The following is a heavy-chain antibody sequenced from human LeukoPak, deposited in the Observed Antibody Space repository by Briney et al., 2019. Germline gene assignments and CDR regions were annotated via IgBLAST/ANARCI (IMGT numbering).Heavy chain of an antibody. V-gene: IGHV3-9*01. Sequence: GGSLRLSCAASGFKFDDYVMHWVRQAPGKGLEWVSSISWNSGSEAYADSVKGRFTISRDNAKNSLYLRMNGLRDDDTALYYCARGKIQLWSRSVGDYMDVWGKGTTVTVSS. J-gene: IGHJ6*03. D-gene: IGHD5-18*01. CDR3: ARGKIQLWSRSVGDYMDV. CDR2: ISWNSGSE. CDR1: GFKFDDYV.